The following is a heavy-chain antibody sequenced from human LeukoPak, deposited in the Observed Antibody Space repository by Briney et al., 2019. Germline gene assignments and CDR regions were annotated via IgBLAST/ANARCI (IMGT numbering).Heavy chain of an antibody. CDR2: ISSSGSTI. V-gene: IGHV3-48*04. Sequence: GGSLRLSCAASGFTFSSYGMSWVRQAPGKGLEWVSYISSSGSTIYYADSVKGRFTISRDNAKNSLYLQMNSLRAEDTAVYYCARDPYSGSYGNYYYYFMDVWGKGTTVTISS. CDR3: ARDPYSGSYGNYYYYFMDV. CDR1: GFTFSSYG. J-gene: IGHJ6*03. D-gene: IGHD1-26*01.